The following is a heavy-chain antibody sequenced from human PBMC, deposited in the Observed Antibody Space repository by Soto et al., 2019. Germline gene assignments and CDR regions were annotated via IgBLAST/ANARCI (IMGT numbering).Heavy chain of an antibody. CDR2: IYYSGST. Sequence: QVQLQESGPGLVKPSQTLSLTCTVSGGSVNSGAYYWSWIRQPPGKGLEWIGYIYYSGSTQYNPYVESRVAISVDTSKNQFSLRLGSVTAADTAVYYCAVPYFYDSSDYKWGLFDSWGQGTQVTVSS. CDR1: GGSVNSGAYY. J-gene: IGHJ4*02. V-gene: IGHV4-30-4*01. D-gene: IGHD3-22*01. CDR3: AVPYFYDSSDYKWGLFDS.